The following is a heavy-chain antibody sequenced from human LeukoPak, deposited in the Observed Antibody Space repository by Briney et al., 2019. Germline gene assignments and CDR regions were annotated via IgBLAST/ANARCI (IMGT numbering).Heavy chain of an antibody. V-gene: IGHV3-48*01. CDR2: ISSSSSTI. J-gene: IGHJ4*02. Sequence: TGGSLRLSCAASGFTFSSYSMNWVRQAPGKGLEWVSYISSSSSTIYYADSVKGRFTISRDNAKNSLYLQMNSLRAEDTAVYYCARRITRDSSGYGFCYWGQGTLVTVSS. D-gene: IGHD3-22*01. CDR3: ARRITRDSSGYGFCY. CDR1: GFTFSSYS.